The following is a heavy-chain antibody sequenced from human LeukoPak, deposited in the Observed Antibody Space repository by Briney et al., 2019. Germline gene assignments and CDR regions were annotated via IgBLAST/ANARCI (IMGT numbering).Heavy chain of an antibody. CDR3: SGVPAAPTYYYYYMDV. D-gene: IGHD2-2*01. CDR2: IYTSGST. J-gene: IGHJ6*03. Sequence: SETLSLTCTVSGVSISSSSYYWGWLRQPPGTGLEWLGRIYTSGSTNYNPSLKSRVTISVDTSKNQFSLKLSSVTAADTAVYYCSGVPAAPTYYYYYMDVWGKGTTVTVSS. V-gene: IGHV4-39*07. CDR1: GVSISSSSYY.